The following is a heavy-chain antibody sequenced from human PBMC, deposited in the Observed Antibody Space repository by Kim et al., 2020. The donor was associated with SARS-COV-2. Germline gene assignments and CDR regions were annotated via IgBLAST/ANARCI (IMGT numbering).Heavy chain of an antibody. CDR3: ARDRSEAHCGRDCYEFDP. Sequence: ASVKVSCKASGYTFTGYYMHWVRQAPGQGLEWMGWINPNSGGTNYAQKFQGRVTMTRDTSISTAYMELSRLRSDDTAVYYCARDRSEAHCGRDCYEFDPWGQGTLVTVSS. CDR1: GYTFTGYY. J-gene: IGHJ5*02. D-gene: IGHD2-21*01. V-gene: IGHV1-2*02. CDR2: INPNSGGT.